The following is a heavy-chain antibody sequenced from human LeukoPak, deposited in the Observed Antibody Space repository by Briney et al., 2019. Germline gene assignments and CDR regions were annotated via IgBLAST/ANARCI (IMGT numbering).Heavy chain of an antibody. D-gene: IGHD6-6*01. V-gene: IGHV1-18*01. Sequence: GASVKVSFKASGYTFTSYGISWVRQAPGQGLEWMGWISAYNGNTNYAQKLQGRVTMTTDTSTSTAYMELRSLRSDDTAVYYCARDRGIAARPGLDYWGQGTLVTVSS. CDR1: GYTFTSYG. J-gene: IGHJ4*02. CDR3: ARDRGIAARPGLDY. CDR2: ISAYNGNT.